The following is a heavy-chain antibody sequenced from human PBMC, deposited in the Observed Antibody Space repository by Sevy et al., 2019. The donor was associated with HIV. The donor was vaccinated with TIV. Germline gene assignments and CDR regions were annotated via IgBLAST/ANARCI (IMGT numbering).Heavy chain of an antibody. CDR2: IKQDGGAE. D-gene: IGHD2-2*01. Sequence: GGSLRLSCAVSGFTFSSYWMIWVRQAPGKGVGWVANIKQDGGAESYVESVKVRFAISRDNAKNSLFLQMNSLRVEDTAVYYCARSTNSAALDYWGQGTPVTVSS. CDR3: ARSTNSAALDY. V-gene: IGHV3-7*01. J-gene: IGHJ4*02. CDR1: GFTFSSYW.